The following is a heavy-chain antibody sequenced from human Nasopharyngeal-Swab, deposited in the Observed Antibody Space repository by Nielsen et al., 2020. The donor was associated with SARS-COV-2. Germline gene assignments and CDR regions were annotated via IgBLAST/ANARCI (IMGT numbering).Heavy chain of an antibody. CDR2: VYYGGNT. D-gene: IGHD6-6*01. CDR3: AGLAAHGYFYYYYGMDV. V-gene: IGHV4-39*01. Sequence: WIRQPPGKGLEWIGSVYYGGNTYYNPSLKSRVTISVDTSKNQFSLELASVTATDTAVYYCAGLAAHGYFYYYYGMDVWGQGTTVTVSS. J-gene: IGHJ6*02.